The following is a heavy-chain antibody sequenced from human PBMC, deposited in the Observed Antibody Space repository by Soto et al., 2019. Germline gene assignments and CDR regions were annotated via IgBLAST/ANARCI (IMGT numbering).Heavy chain of an antibody. Sequence: QVQLVESGGGVVQPGRSLRLSCAASGFTFSSYAMHWIRQAPGTELEWVAVISYDGSNKYYADSVKGRFTISRDNSKNTLYLQMNSLRGADTAVYYCARDEAVAGLSFDYWGQATLVTVSS. J-gene: IGHJ4*02. CDR3: ARDEAVAGLSFDY. CDR2: ISYDGSNK. D-gene: IGHD6-19*01. V-gene: IGHV3-30-3*01. CDR1: GFTFSSYA.